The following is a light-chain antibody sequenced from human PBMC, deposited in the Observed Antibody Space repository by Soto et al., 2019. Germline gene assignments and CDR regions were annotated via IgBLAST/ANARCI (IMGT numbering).Light chain of an antibody. CDR1: SSDVGGYNY. Sequence: QSVLTQPASVSGSPGQSITISCTGTSSDVGGYNYVSWYQQHQGKAPKLMIYDVSNRPSGVSNRFSGSKSGNTPPLTISGLQVEHEADYYCSSYTSSSTSVYGTSTKVPVL. CDR2: DVS. J-gene: IGLJ1*01. V-gene: IGLV2-14*01. CDR3: SSYTSSSTSV.